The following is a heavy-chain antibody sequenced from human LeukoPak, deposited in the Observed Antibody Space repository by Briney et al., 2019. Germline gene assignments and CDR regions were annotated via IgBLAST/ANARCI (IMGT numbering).Heavy chain of an antibody. D-gene: IGHD5-12*01. CDR1: GGSLSSSSNY. V-gene: IGHV4-39*07. Sequence: SETLSLTCTVSGGSLSSSSNYWGWLRQPPGRGLEWFGRTYYSGSTYYNPSLKSRVTISVDTSKNQFSLKLSSVTAADTAVYYCARGLGYSGYYPQKYYFDYWGQGTPVTVSS. J-gene: IGHJ4*02. CDR3: ARGLGYSGYYPQKYYFDY. CDR2: TYYSGST.